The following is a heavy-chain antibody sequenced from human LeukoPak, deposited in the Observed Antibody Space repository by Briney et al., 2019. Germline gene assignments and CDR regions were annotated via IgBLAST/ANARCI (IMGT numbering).Heavy chain of an antibody. D-gene: IGHD3-3*01. Sequence: GGSLRLSCAASGFTFSSYSINWVRQAPGKGLEWVSSISSGSSYIYFADSMKGRFTISRDNTQNSLYLQMNSLRAEDTALYYCAKSSTHVGVTCFDPWGQGTLVTVSS. CDR1: GFTFSSYS. CDR2: ISSGSSYI. J-gene: IGHJ5*02. CDR3: AKSSTHVGVTCFDP. V-gene: IGHV3-21*04.